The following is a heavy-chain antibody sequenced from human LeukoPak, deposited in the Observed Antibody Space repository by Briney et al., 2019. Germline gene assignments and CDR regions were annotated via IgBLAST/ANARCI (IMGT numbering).Heavy chain of an antibody. J-gene: IGHJ3*02. Sequence: ASVKVSCKASGFTFTNYNMHWVRQAPGQGLEWMGIINPSGGSTNYAQNFQARVTMTRDTSTSTVCMELSSLRSEGTAVYYCARVRDGYNDVYDIWGQGTMVTVPS. CDR2: INPSGGST. D-gene: IGHD5-24*01. V-gene: IGHV1-46*01. CDR3: ARVRDGYNDVYDI. CDR1: GFTFTNYN.